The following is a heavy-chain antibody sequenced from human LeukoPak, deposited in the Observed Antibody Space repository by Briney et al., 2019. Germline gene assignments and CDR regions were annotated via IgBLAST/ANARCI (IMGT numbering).Heavy chain of an antibody. CDR1: GDSISSNHW. CDR2: IHHSGST. D-gene: IGHD3-10*01. J-gene: IGHJ6*02. Sequence: SGTLSLTCAVSGDSISSNHWWSWVRQPPGKGLEWIGEIHHSGSTNYNPSLKSRVTMSVDTSKNQFSVRLSSVTAADTAVYYCARDSWRGDYYYYGMDVWGQGTTVTVSS. CDR3: ARDSWRGDYYYYGMDV. V-gene: IGHV4-4*02.